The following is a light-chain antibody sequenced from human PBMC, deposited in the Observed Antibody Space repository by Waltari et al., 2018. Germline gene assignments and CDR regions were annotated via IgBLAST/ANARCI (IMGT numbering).Light chain of an antibody. CDR3: CSYAGTTSWV. J-gene: IGLJ3*02. Sequence: QSALTQPASVSGSPGQSITISCPGTSDDVGGYNLVSWYQQSSGKAPKLIIYDVHKLPSGVSSRFSASRSGNTASLTISGLQSEDEANYYCCSYAGTTSWVFGGGTKVTVL. CDR2: DVH. CDR1: SDDVGGYNL. V-gene: IGLV2-23*02.